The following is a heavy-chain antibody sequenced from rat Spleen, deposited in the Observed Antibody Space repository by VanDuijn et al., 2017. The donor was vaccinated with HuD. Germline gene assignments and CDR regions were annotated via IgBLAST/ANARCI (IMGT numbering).Heavy chain of an antibody. Sequence: VQLVESGGGLVQPGRSMKLSCAASGFTFSHYDMAWVRQSPGKGLEWMGGVWGDGNTDYDSGLKSRLSISRDTSKNQLFLKMSSLQTDDTAIYFCTRGDYSGYSWFAYWGQGTLVTVSS. V-gene: IGHV2-13*01. J-gene: IGHJ3*01. CDR1: GFTFSHYD. D-gene: IGHD1-2*01. CDR2: VWGDGNT. CDR3: TRGDYSGYSWFAY.